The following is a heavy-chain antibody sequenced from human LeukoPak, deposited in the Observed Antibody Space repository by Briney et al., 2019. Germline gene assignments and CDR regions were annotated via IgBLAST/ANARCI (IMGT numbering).Heavy chain of an antibody. D-gene: IGHD6-13*01. Sequence: ASVKVSCKASGYTFTTYGISWVRQAPGQGLEWMGWISGYNGNTNYAQKFQGRVTMTRDTSISTAYMELSRLRSDDTAVYYCARVPAAGTGLPSNWFDPWGQGTLVTVSS. J-gene: IGHJ5*02. CDR3: ARVPAAGTGLPSNWFDP. CDR2: ISGYNGNT. V-gene: IGHV1-18*01. CDR1: GYTFTTYG.